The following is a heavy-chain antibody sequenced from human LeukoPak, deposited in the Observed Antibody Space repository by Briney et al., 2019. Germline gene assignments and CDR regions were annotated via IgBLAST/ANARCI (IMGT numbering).Heavy chain of an antibody. J-gene: IGHJ6*03. Sequence: PSGGSLRLSCAASGFPFSSYAMNWVRRAPGQGLEWVSAISGRGGNTFYADSVKGRFTISRDNSNNTLYLQMNSLRAEDTAVYYCAKGARSGSYYYYYYMDVWGKGTTVTVSS. CDR2: ISGRGGNT. V-gene: IGHV3-23*01. CDR1: GFPFSSYA. CDR3: AKGARSGSYYYYYYMDV. D-gene: IGHD2-15*01.